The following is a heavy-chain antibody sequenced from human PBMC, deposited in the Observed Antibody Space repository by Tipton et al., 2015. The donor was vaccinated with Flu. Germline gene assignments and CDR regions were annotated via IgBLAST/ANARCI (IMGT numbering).Heavy chain of an antibody. CDR1: GFTFSSYA. CDR2: ISFDGSDK. CDR3: ATTYYLGYYLDAFDI. J-gene: IGHJ3*02. V-gene: IGHV3-30*07. Sequence: SLRLSCAASGFTFSSYAMHWVRQAPGKGLEWVAVISFDGSDKYYADSVKGRFTISRDNSKNTLYLQMNSLRAEDTAVYYCATTYYLGYYLDAFDIWGQGTMVTVSS. D-gene: IGHD3-22*01.